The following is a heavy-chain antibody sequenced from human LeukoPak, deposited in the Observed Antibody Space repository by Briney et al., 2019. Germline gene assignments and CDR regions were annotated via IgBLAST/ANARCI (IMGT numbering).Heavy chain of an antibody. CDR1: GGSISSGGYS. J-gene: IGHJ4*02. CDR2: IYHSGST. CDR3: ARGVDTAMVVFDY. V-gene: IGHV4-30-2*01. D-gene: IGHD5-18*01. Sequence: SQTLSLTCAVSGGSISSGGYSWSWIRQPPGKGLEWIGYIYHSGSTYYNPSLKSRVTISVDRSKNQFSLKLSSVTAADTAVYYCARGVDTAMVVFDYWGQGTLVTVSS.